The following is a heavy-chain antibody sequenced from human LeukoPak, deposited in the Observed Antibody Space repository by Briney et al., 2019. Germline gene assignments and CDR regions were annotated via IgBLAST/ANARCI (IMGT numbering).Heavy chain of an antibody. CDR1: GFTFSSYS. V-gene: IGHV3-21*01. CDR2: ISSSSSYI. J-gene: IGHJ4*02. D-gene: IGHD6-13*01. Sequence: GGSLRLSCAASGFTFSSYSMNWVRQAPGKGLEWVSSISSSSSYIYYADSAKGRFTISRDNAKNSLYLQMNSLRAEDTAVYYCARDIAAAGTIDYWGQGTLVTVSS. CDR3: ARDIAAAGTIDY.